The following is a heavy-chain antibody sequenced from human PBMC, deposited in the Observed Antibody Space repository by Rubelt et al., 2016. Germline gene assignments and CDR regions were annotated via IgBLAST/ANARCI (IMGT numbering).Heavy chain of an antibody. CDR1: GFTFSGAA. Sequence: EVQLVESVGDVVEPGGALKLSCAGSGFTFSGAAIHWVRQASGNGLEWVGRIRSKTNSYATASAASGQGRFTISRDDSESTALLQWNSLKIEDTAVYYCARVAAGGQKDDFDYWGQGTLVTVSS. CDR3: ARVAAGGQKDDFDY. CDR2: IRSKTNSYAT. J-gene: IGHJ4*02. D-gene: IGHD6-13*01. V-gene: IGHV3-73*01.